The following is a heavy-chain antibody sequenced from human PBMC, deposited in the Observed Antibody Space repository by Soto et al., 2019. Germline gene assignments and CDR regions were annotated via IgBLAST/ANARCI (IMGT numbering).Heavy chain of an antibody. Sequence: QVQLVQSGAEVKKPGASVKVSCKASGYTFTSYDINWVRQATGQGLEWMGWMNPNSGNTGYSQKFQGRVTMTRNTSITTPYMELSSLRSNDTPMYYCPRGRADTAMVCRWFHPWVQGTLVTVSS. J-gene: IGHJ5*02. CDR2: MNPNSGNT. D-gene: IGHD5-18*01. CDR1: GYTFTSYD. CDR3: PRGRADTAMVCRWFHP. V-gene: IGHV1-8*01.